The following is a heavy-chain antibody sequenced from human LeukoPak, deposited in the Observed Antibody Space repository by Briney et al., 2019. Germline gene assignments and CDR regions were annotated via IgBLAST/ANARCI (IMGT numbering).Heavy chain of an antibody. Sequence: PSETLSLTCAVYGGSFSGYYWSWIRQPPGKGLEWIGEINHSGSTNYNPSLKSRVTISVDTSKNQFSLKLSSVTAADTAVYYCAKDLSTVTTYGYFDYWGQGTLVTVSS. CDR3: AKDLSTVTTYGYFDY. J-gene: IGHJ4*02. CDR1: GGSFSGYY. V-gene: IGHV4-34*01. D-gene: IGHD4-17*01. CDR2: INHSGST.